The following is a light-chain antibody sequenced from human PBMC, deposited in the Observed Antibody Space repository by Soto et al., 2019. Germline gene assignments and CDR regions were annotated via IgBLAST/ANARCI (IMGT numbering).Light chain of an antibody. CDR3: QQYGSSSLMYT. CDR2: GAS. CDR1: QSVSSSY. J-gene: IGKJ2*01. V-gene: IGKV3-20*01. Sequence: EIVLTQSPGTLSLSPGERATLSCRASQSVSSSYLAWYQQKPGQAPRLLIYGASSSATGIPDRFSGSGSGTDCTLTISRLEPEDFAVYYCQQYGSSSLMYTFGHGTKLEIK.